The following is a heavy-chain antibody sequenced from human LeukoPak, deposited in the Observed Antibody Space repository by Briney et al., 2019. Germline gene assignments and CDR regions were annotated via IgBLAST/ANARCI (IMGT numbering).Heavy chain of an antibody. CDR1: GGSISSGSYY. D-gene: IGHD3-10*01. J-gene: IGHJ4*02. CDR2: IYTSGST. Sequence: SQTLSLTCTVSGGSISSGSYYWSWIRQPAGKGLEWIGRIYTSGSTNYNPSLKSRVTISVDTSKNQFSLKLSSVTAADTAVYYCARSAWFGYSQIEFDYWGQGTLVTVSS. V-gene: IGHV4-61*02. CDR3: ARSAWFGYSQIEFDY.